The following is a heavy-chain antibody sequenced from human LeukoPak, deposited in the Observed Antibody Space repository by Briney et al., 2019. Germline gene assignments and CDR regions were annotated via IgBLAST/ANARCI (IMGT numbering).Heavy chain of an antibody. D-gene: IGHD5-24*01. J-gene: IGHJ5*01. CDR3: ARVGRDDYLPDS. Sequence: GGSLRLPCAASGFTFSSYWMHWVRQVPGKGLVWVSRINSAGISTNYADSVKGRFTISRDNSRNTLYLQMNSLRAEDTAAYYCARVGRDDYLPDSWGQGTLVTVSS. CDR2: INSAGIST. CDR1: GFTFSSYW. V-gene: IGHV3-74*01.